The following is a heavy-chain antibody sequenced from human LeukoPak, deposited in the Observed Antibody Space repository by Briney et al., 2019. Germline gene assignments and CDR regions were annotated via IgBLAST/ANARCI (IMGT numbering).Heavy chain of an antibody. CDR3: ARGGGYCSSTSCPPGNWFDP. V-gene: IGHV1-18*01. CDR2: ISAYNGNT. CDR1: GYTFTSYG. J-gene: IGHJ5*02. Sequence: GASVKVSFKASGYTFTSYGITWVRQAPGQGLEWMGWISAYNGNTNYAQKLQGRVTMTTDTSTNTAYMDLRSLRSDDTAVYYCARGGGYCSSTSCPPGNWFDPWGQGTLVTVSS. D-gene: IGHD2-2*01.